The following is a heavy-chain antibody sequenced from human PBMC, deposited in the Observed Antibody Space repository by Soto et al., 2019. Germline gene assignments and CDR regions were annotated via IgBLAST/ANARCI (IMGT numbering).Heavy chain of an antibody. CDR2: IYYSGST. Sequence: SETLSLTCTVSGGPISSGDYYWSWIRQPPGKGLEWIGYIYYSGSTNYNPSLKSRVTISVDTSKNQFSLKLSSVTAADTAVYYCARAPIQLWGFDAFDIWGQGTMVTVS. J-gene: IGHJ3*02. CDR3: ARAPIQLWGFDAFDI. CDR1: GGPISSGDYY. D-gene: IGHD5-18*01. V-gene: IGHV4-30-4*02.